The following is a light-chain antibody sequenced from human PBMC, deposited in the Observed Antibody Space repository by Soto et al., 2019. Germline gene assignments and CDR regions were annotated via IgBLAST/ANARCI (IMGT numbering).Light chain of an antibody. J-gene: IGLJ1*01. CDR1: SSVVVSYNL. CDR2: EVS. CDR3: CSYAGSSTYV. V-gene: IGLV2-23*02. Sequence: LSQPASVSGSPGQSVTISCTGTSSVVVSYNLVSWYQQHPGKAPKLMIYEVSKRPSGVSNRFSGSKSGNTASLTISGLQAEDEADYYCCSYAGSSTYVFGTGTKVTVL.